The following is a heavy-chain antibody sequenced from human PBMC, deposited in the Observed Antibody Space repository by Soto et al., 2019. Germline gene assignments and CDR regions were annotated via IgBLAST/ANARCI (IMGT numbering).Heavy chain of an antibody. J-gene: IGHJ4*02. V-gene: IGHV4-59*08. CDR1: GGSISSYY. CDR3: ARRAPYCSGGSCYADFDY. D-gene: IGHD2-15*01. CDR2: IYYSGST. Sequence: ETLSLTCTVSGGSISSYYWSWIRQPPGKGLEWIGYIYYSGSTNYNPSLKSRVTISVDTSKNQFSLKLSSVTAADTAVYYCARRAPYCSGGSCYADFDYWGQGTLVTVSS.